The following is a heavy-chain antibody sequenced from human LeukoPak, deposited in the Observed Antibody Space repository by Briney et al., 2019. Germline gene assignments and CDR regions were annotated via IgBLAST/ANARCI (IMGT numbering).Heavy chain of an antibody. Sequence: SGPTLVNPTQTLTLTCTFSRFSLSTSGVGVGWIRQPPGKALEWLALIYWNDDKRYSPSLSSRLTITKDTSKNQVVLTVTNMDPVDTATYYCARSPPGDYDFWSGYYTLGAYFDYWGQGTLVTVSS. J-gene: IGHJ4*02. CDR3: ARSPPGDYDFWSGYYTLGAYFDY. CDR2: IYWNDDK. CDR1: RFSLSTSGVG. V-gene: IGHV2-5*01. D-gene: IGHD3-3*01.